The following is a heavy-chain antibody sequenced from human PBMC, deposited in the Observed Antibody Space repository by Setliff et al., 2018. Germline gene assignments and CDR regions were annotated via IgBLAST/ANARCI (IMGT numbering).Heavy chain of an antibody. CDR1: GYTFTDYY. D-gene: IGHD2-21*01. V-gene: IGHV1-2*02. CDR3: ARAGQIVAASSHLGH. J-gene: IGHJ4*02. Sequence: GASVKVSCKASGYTFTDYYLHWVRQAPGQGLEWMGWIDPNSGGTSYGHTFQGRVSMTGDKSISTVYMDLSRLTSDDTAVYYCARAGQIVAASSHLGHWGQGTLVTVSS. CDR2: IDPNSGGT.